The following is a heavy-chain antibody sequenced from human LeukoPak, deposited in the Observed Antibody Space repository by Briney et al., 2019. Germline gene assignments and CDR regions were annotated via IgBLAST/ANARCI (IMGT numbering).Heavy chain of an antibody. J-gene: IGHJ3*02. V-gene: IGHV3-7*01. CDR2: IKQDGGVI. CDR1: GFPFSTYW. D-gene: IGHD2-2*01. CDR3: VRDRISSTSGMIFDM. Sequence: GGSLRLSCAASGFPFSTYWMRWIRQAPGKGLEWVDNIKQDGGVIYYVDSVKGRFTISRDNAKTSLYLQMNSLRAEDTAVYYCVRDRISSTSGMIFDMWGQGTMVTVSS.